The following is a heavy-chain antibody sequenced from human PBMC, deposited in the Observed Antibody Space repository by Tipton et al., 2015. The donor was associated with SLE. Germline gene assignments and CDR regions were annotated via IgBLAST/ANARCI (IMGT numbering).Heavy chain of an antibody. V-gene: IGHV4-4*07. Sequence: TLSLTCTVSGASISDNYWSWIRQPAGKGLEWIGRIYTSGSTNYNPSLKSRVTISVDTSKNQFSLKLSSVTAADTAVYYCARDAASYYFDYWGQGTLVTVSS. D-gene: IGHD6-25*01. J-gene: IGHJ4*02. CDR1: GASISDNY. CDR3: ARDAASYYFDY. CDR2: IYTSGST.